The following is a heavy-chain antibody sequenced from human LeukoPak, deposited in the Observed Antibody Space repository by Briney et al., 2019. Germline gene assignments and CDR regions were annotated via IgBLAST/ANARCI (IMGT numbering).Heavy chain of an antibody. CDR2: ISGNAIST. CDR1: GFTLRTYG. CDR3: ARDRSRITMTVAVTRGYYFDY. Sequence: GGSLRLSCAASGFTLRTYGMTWVRQAPGKGLEWVSSISGNAISTYYADSVKGRFTISRDNSKNTLYLQMNSLRAEDTAIYYCARDRSRITMTVAVTRGYYFDYWGQGTLVTVSS. V-gene: IGHV3-23*01. D-gene: IGHD3-22*01. J-gene: IGHJ4*02.